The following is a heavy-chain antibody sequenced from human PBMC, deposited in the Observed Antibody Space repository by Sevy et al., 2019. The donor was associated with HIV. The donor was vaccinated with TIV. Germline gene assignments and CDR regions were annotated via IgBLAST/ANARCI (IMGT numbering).Heavy chain of an antibody. CDR1: GFTFDEYG. CDR3: AKDISIDWGIAAVGTGIFDF. V-gene: IGHV3-9*01. D-gene: IGHD6-13*01. Sequence: GGSLRLSCAASGFTFDEYGMNWVRQAPGKGLEWVSGINWNSGNIGYADSVKGRFTISRDNAKNSLYLQMNSLRAEDTALYYCAKDISIDWGIAAVGTGIFDFWGQGTLVTVSS. CDR2: INWNSGNI. J-gene: IGHJ4*02.